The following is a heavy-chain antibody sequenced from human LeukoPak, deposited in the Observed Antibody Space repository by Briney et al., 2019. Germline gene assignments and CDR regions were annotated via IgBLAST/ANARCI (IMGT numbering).Heavy chain of an antibody. CDR2: ISYDGSNE. CDR1: GFTFSSYG. Sequence: PGRSLRLSCAASGFTFSSYGIHWVRQAPGKGREWVAVISYDGSNEYYADSVKGRFTISRDNSKNSLYLQMNSLRAEDTAIYYCARDSPDYGGKGFDYWGQGTLVTVSS. V-gene: IGHV3-30*03. D-gene: IGHD4-23*01. CDR3: ARDSPDYGGKGFDY. J-gene: IGHJ4*02.